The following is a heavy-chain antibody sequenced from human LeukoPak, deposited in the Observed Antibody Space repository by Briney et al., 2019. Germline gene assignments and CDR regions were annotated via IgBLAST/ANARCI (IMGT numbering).Heavy chain of an antibody. D-gene: IGHD4-23*01. Sequence: GASVKVSCKVSGYTLTELAIHWVRQGPGKGLEWMGGFDFEDGETIYAQKFLGRVTITADESTSTAYMELSSLRSEDTAVYYCARAEGIGGFGGNLDYWGQGTLVTVSS. CDR1: GYTLTELA. J-gene: IGHJ4*02. CDR3: ARAEGIGGFGGNLDY. V-gene: IGHV1-24*01. CDR2: FDFEDGET.